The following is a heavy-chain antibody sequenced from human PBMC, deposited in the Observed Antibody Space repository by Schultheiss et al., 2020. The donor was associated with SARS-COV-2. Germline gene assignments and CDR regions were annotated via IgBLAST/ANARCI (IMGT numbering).Heavy chain of an antibody. V-gene: IGHV4-34*01. J-gene: IGHJ5*02. CDR1: GGSFSGYY. Sequence: GSLRLSCAVYGGSFSGYYWSWIRQPPGKGLEWIGEINHSGSTYYNPSLKSRVTISVDTSKNQFSLKLSSVTAADTAVYYCARASGIAAAGKLNWFDPWGQGTLVTVSS. CDR3: ARASGIAAAGKLNWFDP. D-gene: IGHD6-13*01. CDR2: INHSGST.